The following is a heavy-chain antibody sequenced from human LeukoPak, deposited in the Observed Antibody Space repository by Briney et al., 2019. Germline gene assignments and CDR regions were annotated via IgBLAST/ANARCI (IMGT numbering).Heavy chain of an antibody. D-gene: IGHD2-21*02. CDR2: INHSGST. CDR1: GGSFSGYY. J-gene: IGHJ6*03. Sequence: SETLSLTCAVYGGSFSGYYWSWIRQPPGKGLEWIGEINHSGSTNYNPSLKSRVTISVDTSKNQFSLKLSSVTAADTAVYYCAIVAGVTEYYYYYYYMDVWGKGTTVTVSS. CDR3: AIVAGVTEYYYYYYYMDV. V-gene: IGHV4-34*01.